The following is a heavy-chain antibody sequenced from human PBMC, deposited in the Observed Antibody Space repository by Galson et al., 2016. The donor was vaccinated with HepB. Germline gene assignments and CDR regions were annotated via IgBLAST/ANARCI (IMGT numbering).Heavy chain of an antibody. J-gene: IGHJ4*02. V-gene: IGHV1-46*01. CDR2: INPSGGST. CDR1: GYTFTSYY. Sequence: SVKVSCKASGYTFTSYYMHWVRQAPGQGLEWMGIINPSGGSTSYAQKFQGRVTMTRNTSISTAYMELSSLRSEDTAVYYCARVGAGNIDYWGQGTLVTVSS. D-gene: IGHD3-10*01. CDR3: ARVGAGNIDY.